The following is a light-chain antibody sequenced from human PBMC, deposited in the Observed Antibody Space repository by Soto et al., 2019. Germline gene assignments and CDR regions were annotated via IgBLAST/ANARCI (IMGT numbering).Light chain of an antibody. V-gene: IGLV2-14*01. Sequence: QCALTRPASVSGSPGQSITISCTGTSSDVGGYNYVSWYQQHPGKAPKLMIYDVSNRPSGVSNRFSGSKSGNTASLTISGLQAEDEADYYCSSYTSSSTLYVFGTGTKVTVL. J-gene: IGLJ1*01. CDR1: SSDVGGYNY. CDR3: SSYTSSSTLYV. CDR2: DVS.